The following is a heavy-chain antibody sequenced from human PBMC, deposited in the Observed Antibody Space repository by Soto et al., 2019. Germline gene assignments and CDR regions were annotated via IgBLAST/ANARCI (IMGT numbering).Heavy chain of an antibody. D-gene: IGHD6-19*01. V-gene: IGHV1-69*13. CDR3: ARDPIAVAGTRYFQH. Sequence: ASVKVSCKASGGTFSIYAISWVLQAPGQGLEWMGGIIPIFGTANYAQKFQGRVTITADESTSTAYMELSSLRSEDTAVYYCARDPIAVAGTRYFQHWGQGTLVTVSS. J-gene: IGHJ1*01. CDR2: IIPIFGTA. CDR1: GGTFSIYA.